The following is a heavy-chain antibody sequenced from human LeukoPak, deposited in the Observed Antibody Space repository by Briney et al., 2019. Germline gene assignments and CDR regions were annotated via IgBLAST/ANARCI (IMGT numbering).Heavy chain of an antibody. V-gene: IGHV3-53*01. CDR2: IYSGGST. J-gene: IGHJ4*02. D-gene: IGHD3-3*01. CDR3: ANAQRITIFGVVDY. CDR1: GFTVSSNY. Sequence: GGSLRLSCAASGFTVSSNYMSWVRQAPGKGLEWVSVIYSGGSTYYADSVKGRFTISRDNSKNTLYLQMNSLRAEDTAVYYCANAQRITIFGVVDYWGQGTLVTVSS.